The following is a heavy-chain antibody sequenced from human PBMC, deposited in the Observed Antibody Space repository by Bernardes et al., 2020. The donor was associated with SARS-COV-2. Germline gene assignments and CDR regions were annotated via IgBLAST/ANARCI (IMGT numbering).Heavy chain of an antibody. CDR2: IKQFGSET. CDR3: ARVGPGSARDAEYFQH. CDR1: GFTFSSYW. D-gene: IGHD3-16*01. V-gene: IGHV3-7*03. Sequence: GWSLRLSCAASGFTFSSYWMTWVRQAPGKGLEWVANIKQFGSETYYVDSVKGRFTISRDNAKNSLYLQMNSLRAEDTGVYYCARVGPGSARDAEYFQHWGQGTLVTVSS. J-gene: IGHJ1*01.